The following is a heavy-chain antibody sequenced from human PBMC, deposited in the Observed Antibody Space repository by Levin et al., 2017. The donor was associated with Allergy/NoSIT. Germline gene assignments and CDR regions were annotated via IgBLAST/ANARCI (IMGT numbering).Heavy chain of an antibody. CDR1: GFTFNTYN. CDR3: AVLRYFGWFDY. Sequence: PGGSLRLSCAASGFTFNTYNMNWVRQAPGKGLEWVSYISSSSDTIYYADSVKGRFTISRDNAKNSLYLQMNSLRADDTAVYYCAVLRYFGWFDYWGQGALVAVSS. CDR2: ISSSSDTI. D-gene: IGHD3-9*01. J-gene: IGHJ4*02. V-gene: IGHV3-48*01.